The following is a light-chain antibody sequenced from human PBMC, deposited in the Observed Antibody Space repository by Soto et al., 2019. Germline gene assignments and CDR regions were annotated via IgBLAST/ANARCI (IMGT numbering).Light chain of an antibody. Sequence: DIVLTQSPGTLSVSPGERATLSCRASQSVNRNYLAWYHQKPGQPPRLLIHGASNRAAGTPDRFSGSGSGTDFPLTISRLETEDFAVYYCQQYGNSPMYTFGQGTKLEIK. V-gene: IGKV3-20*01. CDR3: QQYGNSPMYT. J-gene: IGKJ2*01. CDR2: GAS. CDR1: QSVNRNY.